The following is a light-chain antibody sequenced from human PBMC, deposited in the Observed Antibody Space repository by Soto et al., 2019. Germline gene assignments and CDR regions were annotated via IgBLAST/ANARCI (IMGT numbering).Light chain of an antibody. CDR3: QQCENWLLT. CDR1: QSVNNK. J-gene: IGKJ4*01. Sequence: EIVMTQSPATLSVSPGERATLSCRASQSVNNKLAWYQQKPGQAPRLLTFDASTGATGIPARFSGSGSGTEFTLTISSLQSEDFAVYHCQQCENWLLTFGGGTKV. V-gene: IGKV3-15*01. CDR2: DAS.